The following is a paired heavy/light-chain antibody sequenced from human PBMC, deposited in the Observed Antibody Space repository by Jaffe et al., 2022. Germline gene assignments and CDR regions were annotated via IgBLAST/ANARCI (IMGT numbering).Light chain of an antibody. J-gene: IGLJ2*01. Sequence: SYDLTQPPSVSVSPGQTARITCSGDALPKQYAYWYQQKSGHAPVLVIYKDTERPSGIPERFSGSSSGTTVTLTISGVQAEDEADYYCQSADSSGKDEIFGGGTKLTVL. V-gene: IGLV3-25*03. CDR3: QSADSSGKDEI. CDR2: KDT. CDR1: ALPKQY.
Heavy chain of an antibody. CDR3: TRVPTGYCTDTRCTEWIYFDY. J-gene: IGHJ4*02. CDR2: IRSEAFGGTT. Sequence: EVRLVESGGGLVQPGRSLRLSCSASGFTFGDHDMGWVRQAPGKGLEWVGFIRSEAFGGTTEYAASLKGRFTILRDDSKNIAYLQMNSLKPEDTAVYYCTRVPTGYCTDTRCTEWIYFDYWGRGALVTVSS. V-gene: IGHV3-49*04. D-gene: IGHD2-8*02. CDR1: GFTFGDHD.